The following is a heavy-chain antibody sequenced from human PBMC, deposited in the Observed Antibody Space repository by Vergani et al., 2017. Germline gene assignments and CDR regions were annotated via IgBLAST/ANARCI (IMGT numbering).Heavy chain of an antibody. CDR2: ISGSGGST. Sequence: EVQLLESGGGLVQPGGSLRLSCAASGFTFSSYAMSWVRQAPGKGLEWVSAISGSGGSTYYADSVKGRFTISRDNSKNTLYLQMNSLRAEDTAVYYCAKGPGAAVDEYNLFDPWGQGTLVTVSS. D-gene: IGHD6-13*01. CDR1: GFTFSSYA. J-gene: IGHJ5*02. V-gene: IGHV3-23*01. CDR3: AKGPGAAVDEYNLFDP.